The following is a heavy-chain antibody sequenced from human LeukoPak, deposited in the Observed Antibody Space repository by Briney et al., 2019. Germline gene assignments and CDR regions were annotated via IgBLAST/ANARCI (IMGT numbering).Heavy chain of an antibody. CDR3: AKNFYGDYNVFFDY. D-gene: IGHD4-17*01. Sequence: GGSLRLSCAASGFTFSSYVMGWVRQAPGKGLEWVSALSGSGGTTYYADSVRGRFTISRDNSKSTLYLQMHSLRAEDTAIYYCAKNFYGDYNVFFDYWGQGTLVTVSS. CDR1: GFTFSSYV. J-gene: IGHJ4*02. CDR2: LSGSGGTT. V-gene: IGHV3-23*01.